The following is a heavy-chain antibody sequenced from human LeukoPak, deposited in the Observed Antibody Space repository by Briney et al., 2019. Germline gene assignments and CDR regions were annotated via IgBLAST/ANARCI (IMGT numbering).Heavy chain of an antibody. Sequence: GESLKISCQGSGYTFTNYWSGWVRQMPGKGLEWMGIVSPGDSDTRYSPSFQGQVTLSVDKSISAAYLQWSSLKASDTALYYCARRSRGHCTTTSCFFDYWGQGTLVTVSS. V-gene: IGHV5-51*01. CDR3: ARRSRGHCTTTSCFFDY. J-gene: IGHJ4*02. D-gene: IGHD2-2*01. CDR2: VSPGDSDT. CDR1: GYTFTNYW.